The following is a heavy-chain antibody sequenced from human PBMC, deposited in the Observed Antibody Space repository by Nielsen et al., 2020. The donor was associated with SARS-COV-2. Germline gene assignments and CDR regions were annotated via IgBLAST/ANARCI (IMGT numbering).Heavy chain of an antibody. CDR1: GYSFTGYW. D-gene: IGHD6-13*01. V-gene: IGHV5-51*01. J-gene: IGHJ4*02. CDR3: ARRAYSSSWYYFDY. Sequence: GESLKISCTGSGYSFTGYWIGWVRQMPGKGLEWMGIIYPGDSDTRYSPSFQGQVTISADKSISTAYLQWSSLKASDTAMYYCARRAYSSSWYYFDYWGQGTLVTVSS. CDR2: IYPGDSDT.